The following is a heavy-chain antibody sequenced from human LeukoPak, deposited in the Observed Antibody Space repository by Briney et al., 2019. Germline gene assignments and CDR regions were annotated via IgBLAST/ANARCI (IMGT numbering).Heavy chain of an antibody. CDR1: GFTVSSNY. J-gene: IGHJ3*02. D-gene: IGHD2-2*01. CDR2: IYSGGST. CDR3: ASPGGYCSSTSCRGAFDI. Sequence: GGSLRLSCAASGFTVSSNYMSWVRQAPGKGLEWVSVIYSGGSTYYADSVKGRFTISRDNSMNTLYLQMNSLRAEDTAVYYCASPGGYCSSTSCRGAFDIWGQGTMVTVSS. V-gene: IGHV3-66*01.